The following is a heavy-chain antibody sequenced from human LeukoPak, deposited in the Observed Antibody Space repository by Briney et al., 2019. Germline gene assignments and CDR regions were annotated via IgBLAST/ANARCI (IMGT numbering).Heavy chain of an antibody. J-gene: IGHJ6*02. D-gene: IGHD6-19*01. CDR3: ASLDHSGWYAFHYYYGMDV. Sequence: GGSLRLSCAASGFTFSSYWMHWVRQAPGKGLVWVSRINSDGSSTSYADSVKGRFTISRDNAKNTLYLQMNSLRAEDTAVYYCASLDHSGWYAFHYYYGMDVWGQGTMVTVSS. CDR2: INSDGSST. CDR1: GFTFSSYW. V-gene: IGHV3-74*01.